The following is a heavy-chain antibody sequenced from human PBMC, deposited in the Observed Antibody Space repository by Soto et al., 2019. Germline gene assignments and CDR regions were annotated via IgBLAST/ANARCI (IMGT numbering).Heavy chain of an antibody. V-gene: IGHV4-31*03. D-gene: IGHD3-10*01. CDR3: APYYYGSGSRYGGGNWFDP. Sequence: QVQLQESGPGLVKPSQTLSLTCTVSGGSISSGGYYWSWIRQHPGKGLEWIGYIYYSGSTYYNPSLKSRVTISVDTSKNQFSLKLSSVTAADTAVYYCAPYYYGSGSRYGGGNWFDPWGQGTLVTVSS. CDR1: GGSISSGGYY. CDR2: IYYSGST. J-gene: IGHJ5*02.